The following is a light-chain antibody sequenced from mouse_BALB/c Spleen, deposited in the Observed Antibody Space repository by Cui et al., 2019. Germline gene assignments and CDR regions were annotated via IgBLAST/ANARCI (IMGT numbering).Light chain of an antibody. Sequence: QIVLTQSPAIMSASPGEKVTMTCSASSSVSYMYCYQQKPGSSPRLLIYDTSNLSSGVPVRFSGSWSGTSYSLTISRMEAEDAATYYCQQWSSYPRTFGGGTKLEIK. CDR1: SSVSY. CDR2: DTS. V-gene: IGKV4-55*01. CDR3: QQWSSYPRT. J-gene: IGKJ1*01.